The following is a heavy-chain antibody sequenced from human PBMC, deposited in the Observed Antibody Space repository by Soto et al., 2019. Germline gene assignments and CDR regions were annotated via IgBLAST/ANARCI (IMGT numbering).Heavy chain of an antibody. CDR3: ARSQTTVTSYDY. D-gene: IGHD4-17*01. CDR2: FYYSGST. V-gene: IGHV4-39*01. J-gene: IGHJ4*02. Sequence: SETLSLTCTVSGGSLSSSSYYWGWIRQPPGKGLEWIGSFYYSGSTYYNSSLKSRATISVDTSENQISLRLSAVTAADTAVYYCARSQTTVTSYDYWGQGTLVTVSS. CDR1: GGSLSSSSYY.